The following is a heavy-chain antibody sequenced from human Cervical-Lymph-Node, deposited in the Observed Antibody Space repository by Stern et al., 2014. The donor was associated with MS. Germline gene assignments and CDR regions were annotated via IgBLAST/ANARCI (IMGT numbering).Heavy chain of an antibody. CDR1: GFSLITSGTR. J-gene: IGHJ4*02. V-gene: IGHV2-70*04. D-gene: IGHD3-3*01. CDR2: IDWNDKT. Sequence: QVTLKESGPALVKPTQTLTLTCTFSGFSLITSGTRVSWIPQPPGRALEWLARIDWNDKTFYNSSQMTRLTITKDTSKNQVVLTMTNVDPVDTATYYCARMMGSGYRHYFDYWGQGTPVTVSS. CDR3: ARMMGSGYRHYFDY.